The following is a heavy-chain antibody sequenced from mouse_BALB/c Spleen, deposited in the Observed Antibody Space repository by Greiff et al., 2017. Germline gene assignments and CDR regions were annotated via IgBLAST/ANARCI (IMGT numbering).Heavy chain of an antibody. CDR3: ARDGPLPFDY. J-gene: IGHJ2*01. CDR2: IWAGGST. D-gene: IGHD1-2*01. CDR1: GFSLTSYG. Sequence: VNVVESGPGLVAPSQSLSITCTVSGFSLTSYGVHWVRQPPGKGLEWLGVIWAGGSTNYNSALMSRLSISKDNSKSQVFLKMNSLQTDDTAMYYCARDGPLPFDYWGQGTTLTVSS. V-gene: IGHV2-9*02.